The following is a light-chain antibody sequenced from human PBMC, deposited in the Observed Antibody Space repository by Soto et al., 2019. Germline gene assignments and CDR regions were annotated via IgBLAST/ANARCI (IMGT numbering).Light chain of an antibody. CDR2: LGS. J-gene: IGKJ4*01. CDR1: QSLLHINGYIY. CDR3: MQALQTPLT. Sequence: DIVMTQSPLSLPVTPGEPASISCRSSQSLLHINGYIYLVWYLQNPVQSPQLLIYLGSNRASGVPDRFSGSGSGTDFTLKISRVEAEDVGVYYCMQALQTPLTFGGGTKVDIK. V-gene: IGKV2-28*01.